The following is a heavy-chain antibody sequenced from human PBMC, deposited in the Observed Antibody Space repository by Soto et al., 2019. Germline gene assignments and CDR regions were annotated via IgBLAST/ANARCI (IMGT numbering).Heavy chain of an antibody. D-gene: IGHD6-19*01. CDR2: IIPIFGTA. CDR1: GGTFSSYA. J-gene: IGHJ4*02. Sequence: QVQLVQSGAEVKKPGSSVKVSCKASGGTFSSYAISWVRQAPGQGLEWMGGIIPIFGTANYAQKFQGRVTITADESTSTVYMELSSLRSEDTAVYYCARDRSYRAVAGPFDYWGQGTLVTVSS. V-gene: IGHV1-69*01. CDR3: ARDRSYRAVAGPFDY.